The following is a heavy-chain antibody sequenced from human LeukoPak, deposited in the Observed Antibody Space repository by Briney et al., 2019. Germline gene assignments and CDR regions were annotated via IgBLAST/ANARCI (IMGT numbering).Heavy chain of an antibody. CDR2: IIPILGIA. D-gene: IGHD3-10*01. CDR1: GGTFSSYA. J-gene: IGHJ6*02. Sequence: SVKVSCKASGGTFSSYAISWVRQAPGQGLEWMGRIIPILGIANYAQKFQGRVTITADKSTSTAYMELSSLRSEDTAVYYCARVYYGSGPLDVWGQGTTVTVSS. CDR3: ARVYYGSGPLDV. V-gene: IGHV1-69*04.